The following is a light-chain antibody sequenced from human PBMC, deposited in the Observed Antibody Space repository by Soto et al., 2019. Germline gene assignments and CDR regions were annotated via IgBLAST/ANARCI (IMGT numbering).Light chain of an antibody. CDR3: QQGGNSPLFT. CDR2: DAY. J-gene: IGKJ3*01. Sequence: EVVLTQSPVTLSLSPGERATLSCRASQSFRGLLAWYQQKPGQAPRLLIYDAYNRATGIPDRFSGSGSGTDFTLIISRLEPEDFAIYYCQQGGNSPLFTFGPGTKVDLK. V-gene: IGKV3-11*01. CDR1: QSFRGL.